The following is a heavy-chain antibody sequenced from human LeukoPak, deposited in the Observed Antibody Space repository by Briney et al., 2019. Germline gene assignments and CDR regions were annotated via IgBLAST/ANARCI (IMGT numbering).Heavy chain of an antibody. CDR1: GFTFSSYS. V-gene: IGHV3-21*01. CDR2: ISSSSSYI. D-gene: IGHD6-19*01. CDR3: ARVQWLVSWRANVYYYYYYMDV. Sequence: PGGSLRLSCAASGFTFSSYSMNWVRQAPGKGLEWVSSISSSSSYIYYADSVKGRFTISRDNAKNSLYPQMNSLRAEDTAVYYCARVQWLVSWRANVYYYYYYMDVWGKGTTVTVSS. J-gene: IGHJ6*03.